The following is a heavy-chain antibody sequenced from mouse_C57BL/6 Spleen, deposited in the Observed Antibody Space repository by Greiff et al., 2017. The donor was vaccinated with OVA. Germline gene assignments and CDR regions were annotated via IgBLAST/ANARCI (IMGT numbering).Heavy chain of an antibody. D-gene: IGHD2-3*01. CDR2: IYPGSGST. Sequence: QVQLQQPGAELVKPGASVKMSCKASGYTFTSYWITWVQQRPGQGLEWIGDIYPGSGSTNYNEKFKSKATLTVDTSSRTAYVQLSSLTSEDSAVDYCARSSYDGYSWFAYWGQGTLVTVSA. CDR3: ARSSYDGYSWFAY. V-gene: IGHV1-55*01. CDR1: GYTFTSYW. J-gene: IGHJ3*01.